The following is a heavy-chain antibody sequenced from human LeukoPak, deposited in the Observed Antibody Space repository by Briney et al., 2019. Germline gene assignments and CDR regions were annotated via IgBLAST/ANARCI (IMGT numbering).Heavy chain of an antibody. J-gene: IGHJ4*02. CDR2: IYPGDSDT. CDR3: ARRAAAAFFGSGGVPFDY. D-gene: IGHD6-13*01. V-gene: IGHV5-51*01. CDR1: GYIFTSYW. Sequence: GESLKISCKGSGYIFTSYWIGWVRQMPGEGLEWMGIIYPGDSDTRNSPSFQGQVTFSADKSISTAYLQWSSLKASDTAMYYCARRAAAAFFGSGGVPFDYWGQGTLVTVSS.